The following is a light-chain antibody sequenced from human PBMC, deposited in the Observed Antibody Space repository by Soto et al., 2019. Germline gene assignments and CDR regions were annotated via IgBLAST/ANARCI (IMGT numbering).Light chain of an antibody. CDR1: KSVISSY. CDR2: GTF. CDR3: QQFGTSSWT. Sequence: DIVLTQSPGTLSLSPGERGTLSCRASKSVISSYLAWYQQKPGQAPRLLIYGTFNRATGIPDRFSGSGSGTDFTLTISRLEPEDFAVYYCQQFGTSSWTFGQGTKVEIK. V-gene: IGKV3-20*01. J-gene: IGKJ1*01.